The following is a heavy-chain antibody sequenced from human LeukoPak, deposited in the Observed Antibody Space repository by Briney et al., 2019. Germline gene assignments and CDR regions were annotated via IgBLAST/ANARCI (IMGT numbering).Heavy chain of an antibody. CDR2: ISSSSSYI. V-gene: IGHV3-21*01. CDR1: GFTFINAW. CDR3: AVRRGIYY. J-gene: IGHJ4*02. Sequence: GGSLRLSCAASGFTFINAWMNWVRQAPGKGLEWVSSISSSSSYIYYADSVKGRFTISRDNAKNSLYLQMNSLRAEDTAVYYCAVRRGIYYWGQGTLVTVSS.